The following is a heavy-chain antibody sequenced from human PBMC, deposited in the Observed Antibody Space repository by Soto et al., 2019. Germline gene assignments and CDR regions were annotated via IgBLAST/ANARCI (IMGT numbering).Heavy chain of an antibody. CDR2: INPSGGST. V-gene: IGHV1-46*01. J-gene: IGHJ6*02. CDR3: ARVGVGHYYYYGMDV. Sequence: ASVKVSCKASGCTFSSNAISWVRQAPGQGLEWMGGINPSGGSTSYAQKFQGRVTMTRDTSTSTVYMELSSLRSEDTAVYYCARVGVGHYYYYGMDVWGQGTTVTVSS. D-gene: IGHD1-26*01. CDR1: GCTFSSNA.